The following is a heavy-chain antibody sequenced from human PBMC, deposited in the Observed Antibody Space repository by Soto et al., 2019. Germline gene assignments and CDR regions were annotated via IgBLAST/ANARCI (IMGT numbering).Heavy chain of an antibody. CDR2: IWDDGTTE. CDR1: GFTFSSYG. Sequence: PGGSMRLSCVASGFTFSSYGMHWVRQAPGKGLEWVAVIWDDGTTENYADSVKGRFSISRDNSENTLYLQMNSLRVEDTSVYYCAREERATNTWYVRERYYGMDVWGQGTTVTVSS. J-gene: IGHJ6*02. V-gene: IGHV3-33*01. D-gene: IGHD1-1*01. CDR3: AREERATNTWYVRERYYGMDV.